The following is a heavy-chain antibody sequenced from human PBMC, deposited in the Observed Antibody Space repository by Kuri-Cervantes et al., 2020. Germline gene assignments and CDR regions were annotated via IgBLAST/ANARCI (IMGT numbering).Heavy chain of an antibody. CDR2: INSDGSST. D-gene: IGHD2-21*02. V-gene: IGHV3-74*01. J-gene: IGHJ3*02. CDR3: ARAGDWDAFDI. Sequence: GESLKISCAGSGFSFSSDAMSWVRQAPGKGLVWVSRINSDGSSTSYADSVKGRFTISRDNAKNTLYLQMNSLRAEDTAVYYCARAGDWDAFDIWGQGTMVTVSS. CDR1: GFSFSSDA.